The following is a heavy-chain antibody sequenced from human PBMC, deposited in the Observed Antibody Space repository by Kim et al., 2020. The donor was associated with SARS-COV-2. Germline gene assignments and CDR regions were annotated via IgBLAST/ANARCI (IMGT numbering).Heavy chain of an antibody. D-gene: IGHD4-17*01. CDR1: GFTFSSYW. J-gene: IGHJ6*02. Sequence: GGSLRLSCAASGFTFSSYWMHWVRQAPGKGLVWVSRINSDGSSTSYADSVKGRFTISRDNAKNTLYLQMNSLRAEDTAVYYCARDPDYGDYESDYYYGMDVWGQGTTVTVSS. CDR2: INSDGSST. V-gene: IGHV3-74*01. CDR3: ARDPDYGDYESDYYYGMDV.